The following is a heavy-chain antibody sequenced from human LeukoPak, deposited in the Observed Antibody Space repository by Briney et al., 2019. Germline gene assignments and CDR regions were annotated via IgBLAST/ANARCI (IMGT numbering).Heavy chain of an antibody. CDR1: GGTFSSYA. V-gene: IGHV1-8*03. D-gene: IGHD1-20*01. CDR2: MNPNSGNT. CDR3: ATVKGITGTTGGFDY. Sequence: ASVKVSCKASGGTFSSYAISWVRQATGQGLEWMGWMNPNSGNTGYAQKFQGRVTITRNTSISTAYMELSSLRSEDTAVYYCATVKGITGTTGGFDYWGQGTLVTVSS. J-gene: IGHJ4*02.